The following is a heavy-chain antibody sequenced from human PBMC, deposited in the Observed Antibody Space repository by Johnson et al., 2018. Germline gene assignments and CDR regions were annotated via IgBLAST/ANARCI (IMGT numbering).Heavy chain of an antibody. CDR3: VRDGAVGYGSGWIRYFQH. V-gene: IGHV3-30-3*01. CDR2: ISYAGSNK. D-gene: IGHD2-15*01. CDR1: GFTFSSYA. Sequence: QVQLGQSGGGVVQPGRSLRLSCAASGFTFSSYAMHWVRQAPGKGLEWVAVISYAGSNKYYADSVTGRFTISRDNARDSLYLQVNSRRVEDTAVYYCVRDGAVGYGSGWIRYFQHWGQGTLVTVSS. J-gene: IGHJ1*01.